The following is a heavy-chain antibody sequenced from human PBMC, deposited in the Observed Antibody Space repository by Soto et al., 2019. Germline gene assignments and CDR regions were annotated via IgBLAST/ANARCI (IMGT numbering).Heavy chain of an antibody. V-gene: IGHV3-30-3*01. CDR2: ISYDGSNK. CDR1: GFTFSSYA. D-gene: IGHD3-22*01. CDR3: ARDKKITMIVVVHSGPTDY. Sequence: PGGSLILSCGSSGFTFSSYAMHLVRQAPGKGLEWVAVISYDGSNKYYADSVKGRFTISRDNSKNTLYLQMNSLRAEDTAVYYCARDKKITMIVVVHSGPTDYWGEGSLVTVSS. J-gene: IGHJ4*02.